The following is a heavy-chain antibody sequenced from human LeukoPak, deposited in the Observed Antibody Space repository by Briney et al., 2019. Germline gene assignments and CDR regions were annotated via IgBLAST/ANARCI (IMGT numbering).Heavy chain of an antibody. CDR1: GFTFSSYA. J-gene: IGHJ4*02. Sequence: GGSLRLSCAASGFTFSSYAMSWVRQAPGKGLEWVSAISGSGGSTYYADSVKGRFIISRDNSKNTLYLQMNSLRAEDTAVYYCARGQYSSGSGDFDYWGQGTLVTVSS. CDR2: ISGSGGST. V-gene: IGHV3-23*01. CDR3: ARGQYSSGSGDFDY. D-gene: IGHD6-19*01.